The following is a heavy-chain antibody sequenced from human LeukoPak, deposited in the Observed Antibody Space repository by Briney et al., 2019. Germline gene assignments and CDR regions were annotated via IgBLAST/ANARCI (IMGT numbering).Heavy chain of an antibody. V-gene: IGHV3-48*03. CDR1: GFTFNIFE. J-gene: IGHJ4*02. Sequence: PGGSLRLSCAASGFTFNIFEMNWVRQAPGKGLEWVSYISSSGSTIYYADSVKGRFTISRDNAKNSLYLQMNSLRAEDTAVYYCAELGITMIGGVWGQGTLVTVSS. D-gene: IGHD3-10*02. CDR2: ISSSGSTI. CDR3: AELGITMIGGV.